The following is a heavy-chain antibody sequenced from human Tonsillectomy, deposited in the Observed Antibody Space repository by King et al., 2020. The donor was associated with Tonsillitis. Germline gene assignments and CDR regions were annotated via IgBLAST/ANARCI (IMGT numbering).Heavy chain of an antibody. CDR3: ARALVLYYYMDV. D-gene: IGHD2-8*01. CDR2: IISNSSYT. J-gene: IGHJ6*03. CDR1: GFTFSDYY. V-gene: IGHV3-11*05. Sequence: VQLVESGGGLVKPGGSLRLSCSASGFTFSDYYISWIPQAPREGVEGGSYIISNSSYTNYTESVRGRFTLSRDNTTNSLYMQMNSLRAEDTAVYYCARALVLYYYMDVWGKGTTVTVSS.